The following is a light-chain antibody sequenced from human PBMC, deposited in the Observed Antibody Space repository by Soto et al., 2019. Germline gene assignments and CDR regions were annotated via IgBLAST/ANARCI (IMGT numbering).Light chain of an antibody. V-gene: IGKV3-20*01. CDR2: GAS. CDR3: HQFGSDSLFS. Sequence: EIVLTQSPGTLSLSPGERTTLSCRASQSVNSNYLAWYQQKPGHAPRLLIYGASTRATGIPDRFSGSGSGTDFTLTISRLEPEDFAVYYCHQFGSDSLFSFGPGTKVDIK. J-gene: IGKJ3*01. CDR1: QSVNSNY.